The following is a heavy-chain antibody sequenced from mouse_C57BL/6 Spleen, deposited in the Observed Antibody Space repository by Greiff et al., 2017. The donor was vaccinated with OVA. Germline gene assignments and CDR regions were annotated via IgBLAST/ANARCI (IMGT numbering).Heavy chain of an antibody. CDR1: GFTFSDYG. CDR2: ISSGSSTI. Sequence: EVKVVESGGGLVKPGGSLKLSCAASGFTFSDYGMHWVRQAPEKGLEWVAYISSGSSTIYYADTVKGRFTISRDNAKNTLFLQMTSLRSEDTAMYYCANSRNYAMDYWGQGTSVTVSS. J-gene: IGHJ4*01. V-gene: IGHV5-17*01. CDR3: ANSRNYAMDY.